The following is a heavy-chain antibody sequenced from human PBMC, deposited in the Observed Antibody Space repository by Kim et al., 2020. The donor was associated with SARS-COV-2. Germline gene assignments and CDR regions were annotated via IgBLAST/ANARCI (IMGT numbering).Heavy chain of an antibody. Sequence: ADSVKGRFTISRDNSKSTLYLQMNSLRAEDTAVYYCARDVLAAAGTDIDYWGQGTLVTVFS. V-gene: IGHV3-33*01. CDR3: ARDVLAAAGTDIDY. D-gene: IGHD6-13*01. J-gene: IGHJ4*02.